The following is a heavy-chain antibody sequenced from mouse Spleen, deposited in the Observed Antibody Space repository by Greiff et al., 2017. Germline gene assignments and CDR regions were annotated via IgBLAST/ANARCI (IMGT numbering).Heavy chain of an antibody. CDR2: IDPENGDT. CDR1: GFNIKDYY. V-gene: IGHV14-4*02. D-gene: IGHD1-2*01. CDR3: NAYVPTAD. Sequence: EVQLQQSGAELVRSGASVKLSCTASGFNIKDYYMHWVKQRPEQGLEWIGWIDPENGDTEYAPKFQGKATMTADTSSNTAYLQLSSLTSEDTAVYYCNAYVPTADWGQGTPLTVSS. J-gene: IGHJ2*01.